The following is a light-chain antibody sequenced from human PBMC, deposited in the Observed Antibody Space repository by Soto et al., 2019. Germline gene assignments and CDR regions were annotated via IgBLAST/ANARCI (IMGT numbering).Light chain of an antibody. J-gene: IGLJ1*01. CDR1: SANIGNNF. Sequence: QSVLTQPPSVSAAPGQKVTISCSGSSANIGNNFVTWYQQLPGTAPKLLIYDNNKRPSGIPDRFSGSQSGTSATLGITGLPTGDEAVYYCGSWDSSLTYVFGTGTKVTVL. CDR2: DNN. CDR3: GSWDSSLTYV. V-gene: IGLV1-51*01.